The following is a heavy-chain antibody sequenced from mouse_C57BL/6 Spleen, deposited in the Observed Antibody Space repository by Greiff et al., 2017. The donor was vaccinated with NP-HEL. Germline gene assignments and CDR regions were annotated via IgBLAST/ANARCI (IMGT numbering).Heavy chain of an antibody. Sequence: QVQLQQSGAELVMPGASVKLSCKASGYTFTSYWMHWVKQRPGQGLEWIGEIDPSDSYTNYNQKFKGKSTLTVDKSSSTAYMQLSSLTSEDSAVYYCARSRGGYAMDYWGQGTSVTVSS. CDR1: GYTFTSYW. V-gene: IGHV1-69*01. J-gene: IGHJ4*01. CDR2: IDPSDSYT. CDR3: ARSRGGYAMDY.